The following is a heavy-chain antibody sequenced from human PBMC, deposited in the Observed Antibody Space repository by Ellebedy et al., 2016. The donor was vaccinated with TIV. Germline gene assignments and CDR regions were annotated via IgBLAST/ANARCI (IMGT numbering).Heavy chain of an antibody. Sequence: GGSLRLSCAGSGFTSISYAMSWVRQAPRKGLEWVSTISGSGSRTYYADSVKGRFTISRDNAKNSLYLQMNSLRAEDTAVYYCARGTAYWGQGTLVTVSS. CDR3: ARGTAY. CDR1: GFTSISYA. V-gene: IGHV3-23*01. CDR2: ISGSGSRT. J-gene: IGHJ4*02. D-gene: IGHD1-1*01.